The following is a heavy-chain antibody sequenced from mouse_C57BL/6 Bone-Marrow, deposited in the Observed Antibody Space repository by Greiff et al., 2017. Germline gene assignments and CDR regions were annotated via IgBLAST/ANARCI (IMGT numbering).Heavy chain of an antibody. D-gene: IGHD2-4*01. CDR1: GYTFTSYW. CDR2: IDPSDSYT. V-gene: IGHV1-50*01. CDR3: AREGYDYGYFDY. J-gene: IGHJ2*01. Sequence: QVQLQQPGAELVKPGASVKLSCKASGYTFTSYWMQWVKQRPGQGLEWIGEIDPSDSYTNYNQKFKGKATLTVDTSSSTAYMQLSSLTSEDSAVYYCAREGYDYGYFDYWGQGTTLTVSS.